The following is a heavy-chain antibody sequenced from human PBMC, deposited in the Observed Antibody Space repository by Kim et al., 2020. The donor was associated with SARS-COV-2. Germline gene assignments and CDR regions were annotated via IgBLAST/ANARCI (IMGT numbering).Heavy chain of an antibody. J-gene: IGHJ5*02. CDR3: ARLLTSGYLYWFDP. D-gene: IGHD3-22*01. Sequence: ADSVKGRFTISRDNAKNSLYLQMNSRRAEDTAVYYCARLLTSGYLYWFDPWGQGTLVTVSS. V-gene: IGHV3-11*06.